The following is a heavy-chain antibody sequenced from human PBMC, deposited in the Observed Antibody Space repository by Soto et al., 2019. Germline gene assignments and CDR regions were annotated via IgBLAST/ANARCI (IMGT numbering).Heavy chain of an antibody. V-gene: IGHV3-23*01. CDR3: AIYWLDANSLWDTFEV. CDR1: ELTFRDSA. CDR2: IGSVGGDT. D-gene: IGHD2-15*01. J-gene: IGHJ3*01. Sequence: PGRPLRLSCAVSELTFRDSAMTWVGQAPGKRLEWVSTIGSVGGDTYYADSVKGRFTIYRDDSKNTLGLQMNSLRAEDTAIYFFAIYWLDANSLWDTFEVWGQGTTVTVSS.